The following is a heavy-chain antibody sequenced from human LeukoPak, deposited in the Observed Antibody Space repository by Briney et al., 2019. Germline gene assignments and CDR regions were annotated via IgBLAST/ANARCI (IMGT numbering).Heavy chain of an antibody. CDR3: ARGSVSMGSY. V-gene: IGHV3-7*01. D-gene: IGHD5/OR15-5a*01. CDR1: GFTFSNYW. CDR2: IKQDGSEK. Sequence: PGGSLRLSCAASGFTFSNYWMSWVRQAPGKGLEWVAKIKQDGSEKYYVDSVKGRFTISRDNAKNSLYLQMNSLRAEDTAVYYCARGSVSMGSYWGQGTLVTVSS. J-gene: IGHJ4*02.